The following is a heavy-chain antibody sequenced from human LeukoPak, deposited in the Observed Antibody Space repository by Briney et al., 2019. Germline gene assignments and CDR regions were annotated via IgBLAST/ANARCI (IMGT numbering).Heavy chain of an antibody. J-gene: IGHJ5*02. Sequence: GGSLRLSCAASGFSFSTYAMSWVRQIPGRGLQWVSAISAGGATYYADSVKGRFTISRDNSKSTLYLQMNSLRADDTAFYYCAKIPTGRREEWFDPWGQGTLVTVSS. CDR3: AKIPTGRREEWFDP. V-gene: IGHV3-23*01. D-gene: IGHD1-26*01. CDR2: ISAGGAT. CDR1: GFSFSTYA.